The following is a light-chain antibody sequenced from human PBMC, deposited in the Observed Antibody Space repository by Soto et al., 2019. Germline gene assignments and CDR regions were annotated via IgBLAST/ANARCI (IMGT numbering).Light chain of an antibody. J-gene: IGKJ1*01. CDR3: QQYSDWPPWT. V-gene: IGKV3-15*01. CDR2: GAS. CDR1: ENINNR. Sequence: EVVMTQSPATLSVSPGERATLSCRASENINNRLAWYQQTPGQAPRLLIYGASTRATGIPDRFRGSGSGTEFTLTIGSLQSEDFAVYLCQQYSDWPPWTFGQGTKVEIK.